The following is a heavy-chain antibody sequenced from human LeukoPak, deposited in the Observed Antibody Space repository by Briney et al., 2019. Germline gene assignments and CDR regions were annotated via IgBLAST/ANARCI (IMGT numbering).Heavy chain of an antibody. J-gene: IGHJ6*02. CDR2: INPNSGGT. Sequence: ASVKVSCKASGYTFTGYYMHWVRQAPGQGLEWMGWINPNSGGTNYAQKFQGRVTMTRDTSISTAYMELSRLRSDDTAVYYCARSTRSHYYGSGSYNYGMDVWGHGTTVTVSS. D-gene: IGHD3-10*01. V-gene: IGHV1-2*02. CDR3: ARSTRSHYYGSGSYNYGMDV. CDR1: GYTFTGYY.